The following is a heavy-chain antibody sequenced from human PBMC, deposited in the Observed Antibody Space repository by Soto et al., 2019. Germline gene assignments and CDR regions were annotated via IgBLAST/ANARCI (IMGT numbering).Heavy chain of an antibody. CDR1: GYTFTSYG. J-gene: IGHJ3*02. D-gene: IGHD3-22*01. CDR2: ISAYNGNT. CDR3: ASVPEYYYDRGDAFDI. Sequence: ASVKVSCKASGYTFTSYGISWVRQAPGQGLEWMGWISAYNGNTNYAQKLQGRVTMTTDTSTSTAYMELRSLRSDDTAVYYCASVPEYYYDRGDAFDIWGQGTMVTVSS. V-gene: IGHV1-18*04.